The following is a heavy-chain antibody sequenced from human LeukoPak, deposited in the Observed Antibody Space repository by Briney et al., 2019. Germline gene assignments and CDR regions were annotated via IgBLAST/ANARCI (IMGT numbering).Heavy chain of an antibody. J-gene: IGHJ4*02. CDR2: IKSKTDGGTT. CDR3: AKDKGTTVTTKGY. V-gene: IGHV3-15*01. D-gene: IGHD4-17*01. Sequence: PGGSLRLSCADSGFIFSNAWMSWVRQAPGKGREWVGRIKSKTDGGTTDYAAPVKGRFTIERDETKDTLYLQMNSLKTEATAVYYCAKDKGTTVTTKGYWGQGTLVTVSS. CDR1: GFIFSNAW.